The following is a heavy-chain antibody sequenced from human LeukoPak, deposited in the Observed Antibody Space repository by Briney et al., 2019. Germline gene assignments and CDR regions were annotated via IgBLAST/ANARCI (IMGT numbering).Heavy chain of an antibody. Sequence: RAGGSLRLSCAASGFTFSRYWMHWVRQAPRKGLLWVSRINSDGSSTYYADSVKGRFTTSRDNAKNALHLQMNSLTAEDTAVYYRVLDLFSSFAFDIWGQGTMVTVSS. J-gene: IGHJ3*02. V-gene: IGHV3-74*01. D-gene: IGHD3/OR15-3a*01. CDR2: INSDGSST. CDR3: VLDLFSSFAFDI. CDR1: GFTFSRYW.